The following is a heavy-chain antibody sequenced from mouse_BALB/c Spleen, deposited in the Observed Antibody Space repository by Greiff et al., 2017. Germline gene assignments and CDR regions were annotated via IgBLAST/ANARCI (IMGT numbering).Heavy chain of an antibody. CDR3: ARRANSWFAY. V-gene: IGHV1-55*01. D-gene: IGHD3-1*01. CDR1: GYNFTSYW. J-gene: IGHJ3*01. CDR2: IYPGSGST. Sequence: QVQLKQPGAELVKPGTSVKLSCKASGYNFTSYWINWVKLRPGQGLEWIGDIYPGSGSTNYNEKFKSKATLTVDTSSSTAYMQLSSLASEDSALYYCARRANSWFAYWGQGTLVTVSA.